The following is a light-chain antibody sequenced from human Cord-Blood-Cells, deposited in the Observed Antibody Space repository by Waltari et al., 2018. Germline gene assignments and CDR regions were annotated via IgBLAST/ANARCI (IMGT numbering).Light chain of an antibody. CDR1: SSNIGRNT. J-gene: IGLJ1*01. CDR3: AAWDDSLNGYV. V-gene: IGLV1-44*01. CDR2: SNN. Sequence: QSVLTQPPSASGTPGQRVTIPCSGSSSNIGRNTVNWYQQLPGTAPKRLIYSNNQRPSGVPDRFSGSKSGTSASLAISGLQSEDEADYYCAAWDDSLNGYVFGTGTKVTVL.